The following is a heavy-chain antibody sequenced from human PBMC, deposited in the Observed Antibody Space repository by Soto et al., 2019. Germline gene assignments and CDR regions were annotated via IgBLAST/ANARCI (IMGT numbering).Heavy chain of an antibody. Sequence: SETLSLTCTVSGDSVSSGNYYWSWIRQPPGKGLEWIGFIYYTGSTSYNPSLKSRVTISMDTSKNQFSLKLTSVTAADTAVYYCASALYCSGGSCSFDPWGQGTLVTVSS. CDR3: ASALYCSGGSCSFDP. CDR2: IYYTGST. J-gene: IGHJ5*02. CDR1: GDSVSSGNYY. V-gene: IGHV4-61*01. D-gene: IGHD2-15*01.